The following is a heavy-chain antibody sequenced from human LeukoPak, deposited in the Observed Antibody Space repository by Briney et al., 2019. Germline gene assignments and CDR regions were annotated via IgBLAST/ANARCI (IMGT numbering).Heavy chain of an antibody. Sequence: PSETLSLTCTVSGGSISSYYWSWIRQPPGKGLEWNGYIYYSGSTNYNPSLKSRVTISVDTSKNQFSLKLSSVTAADTAVYYCARDSSYYYMDVWGKGTTVTVSS. V-gene: IGHV4-59*01. CDR2: IYYSGST. J-gene: IGHJ6*03. CDR1: GGSISSYY. CDR3: ARDSSYYYMDV.